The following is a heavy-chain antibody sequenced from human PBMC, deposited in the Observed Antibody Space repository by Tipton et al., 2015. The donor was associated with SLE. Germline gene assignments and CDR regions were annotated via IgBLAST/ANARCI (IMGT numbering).Heavy chain of an antibody. J-gene: IGHJ2*01. D-gene: IGHD5/OR15-5a*01. CDR2: INHSGST. V-gene: IGHV4-39*07. CDR1: GGSISSSSYY. Sequence: LRLSCTVSGGSISSSSYYWGWIRQPPGKGLEWIGQINHSGSTNYNPSLKSRVTISVDTSKNQFSLKLSSATAADTAVYYCARGPLLDLWGRGTLVTVSS. CDR3: ARGPLLDL.